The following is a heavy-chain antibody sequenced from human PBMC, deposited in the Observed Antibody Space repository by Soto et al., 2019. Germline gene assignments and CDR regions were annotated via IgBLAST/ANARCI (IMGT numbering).Heavy chain of an antibody. D-gene: IGHD3-3*01. CDR1: EYTFSDYY. CDR2: IDTSGTKI. V-gene: IGHV3-11*01. CDR3: ASHYDMWSGYLSPVDY. Sequence: GVSLRLSCAASEYTFSDYYMSWIRQAPGKGLEWISYIDTSGTKIYYADSVKGRFTITRDNAKNSLYLEMNSLRDEDTAVYYCASHYDMWSGYLSPVDYWGQGTLVTVSS. J-gene: IGHJ4*02.